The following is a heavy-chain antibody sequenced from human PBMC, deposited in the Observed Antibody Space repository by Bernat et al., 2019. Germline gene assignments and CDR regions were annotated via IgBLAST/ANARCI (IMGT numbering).Heavy chain of an antibody. Sequence: QVQLVESGGGVVQPGRSLRLSCAASGFTFSSYGMHWVRQAPGKGLEWVAVISYDGSNKYYADSVKGRFTISRDNSKNTLYLPMNSLRAEDTAVYYCAKRHSSGWYYFDYWGQGTLVTVSS. CDR2: ISYDGSNK. CDR3: AKRHSSGWYYFDY. J-gene: IGHJ4*02. CDR1: GFTFSSYG. V-gene: IGHV3-30*18. D-gene: IGHD6-19*01.